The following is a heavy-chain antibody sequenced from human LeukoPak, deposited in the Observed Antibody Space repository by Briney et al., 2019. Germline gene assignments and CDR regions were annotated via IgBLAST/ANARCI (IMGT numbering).Heavy chain of an antibody. CDR1: GGSFSGYY. CDR3: ARDTSMVRGVIIKPPGGMDV. D-gene: IGHD3-10*01. J-gene: IGHJ6*04. CDR2: INHSGST. V-gene: IGHV4-34*01. Sequence: PSETLSRTCAVYGGSFSGYYWSWIRQPPGKGLEWIGEINHSGSTNYNPSLKSRVTISVDTSKNQFSLKLSSVTAADTAVYYCARDTSMVRGVIIKPPGGMDVWGKGTTVTVSS.